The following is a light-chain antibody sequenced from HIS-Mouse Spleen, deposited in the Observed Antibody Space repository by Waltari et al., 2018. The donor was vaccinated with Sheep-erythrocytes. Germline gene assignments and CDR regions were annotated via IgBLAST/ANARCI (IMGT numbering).Light chain of an antibody. CDR2: PAS. J-gene: IGKJ3*01. V-gene: IGKV1-39*01. CDR3: QQSYSTPQFT. Sequence: DIQMTQSPSSLSASVGDRVTITCRASQSISSYLNWYQQKPGKAPNLLIYPASSLQSGVPSRFSGSGSGTDFTLTISSLQPEDFATYYCQQSYSTPQFTFGPGTKVDIK. CDR1: QSISSY.